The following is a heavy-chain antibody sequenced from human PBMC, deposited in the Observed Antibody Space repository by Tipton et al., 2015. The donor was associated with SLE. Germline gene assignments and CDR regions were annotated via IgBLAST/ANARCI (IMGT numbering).Heavy chain of an antibody. Sequence: TLSLTCTVSGGSMSTYYWXXXRLPPGKGLEWIGYIYYSGGTSYNPSLNSRVTISVDTSRNQFSLKLTSVTAADSAVYYCARYSLTNWHLDLWGRGTLVXXSS. CDR2: IYYSGGT. CDR1: GGSMSTYY. J-gene: IGHJ2*01. V-gene: IGHV4-59*01. CDR3: ARYSLTNWHLDL. D-gene: IGHD2-15*01.